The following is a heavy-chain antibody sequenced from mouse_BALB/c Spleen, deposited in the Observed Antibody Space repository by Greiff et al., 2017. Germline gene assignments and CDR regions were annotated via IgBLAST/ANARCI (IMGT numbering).Heavy chain of an antibody. D-gene: IGHD1-1*01. CDR1: GFNIKDYH. V-gene: IGHV14-1*02. J-gene: IGHJ2*01. Sequence: EVQLQQSGAELVRPGALVKLSCKASGFNIKDYHMHWVKQRPEQGLEWIGWIDPENGNTIYDPKFQGKASITADTSSNTAYLQLSSLTSEDTAVYYCARKRVYGYFDDWGQGTTLTVSS. CDR3: ARKRVYGYFDD. CDR2: IDPENGNT.